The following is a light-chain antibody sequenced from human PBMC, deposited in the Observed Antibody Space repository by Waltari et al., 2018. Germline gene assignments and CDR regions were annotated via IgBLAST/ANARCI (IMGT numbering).Light chain of an antibody. J-gene: IGLJ3*02. CDR3: ATWDNSLSGQWV. CDR1: SSSIGSNY. V-gene: IGLV1-47*01. Sequence: QSVLTQPPSASETPGQRVTLSCSGSSSSIGSNYVYWYQQLPGAAPKLLIYRSNQRPSGVPGRFSGSKSGTSASLAISGLRSEDEADYYCATWDNSLSGQWVFGGGTKLTVL. CDR2: RSN.